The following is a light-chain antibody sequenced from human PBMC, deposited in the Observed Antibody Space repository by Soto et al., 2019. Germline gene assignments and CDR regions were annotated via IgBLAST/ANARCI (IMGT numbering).Light chain of an antibody. CDR3: QHDGDSPPFT. CDR2: GTS. CDR1: QIISSTY. Sequence: EVVLTQSPATLSLSPGERATLSCRTSQIISSTYLAWYRQRPGQAPRLLMHGTSSRASGIPDRFSGSGSGTDFTLSISRLEPEDFAVYYCQHDGDSPPFTFGPGTKVDIK. J-gene: IGKJ3*01. V-gene: IGKV3-20*01.